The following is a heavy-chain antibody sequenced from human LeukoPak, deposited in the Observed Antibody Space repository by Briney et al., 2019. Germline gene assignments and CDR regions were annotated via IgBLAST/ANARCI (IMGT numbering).Heavy chain of an antibody. CDR2: LSSGDSSS. D-gene: IGHD6-13*01. J-gene: IGHJ4*02. CDR3: AGGSSSWYIDY. Sequence: PGGSLRLSCAASGFTFRNYAMTWFPQTPGKGLEWFSSLSSGDSSSNYADSVKGRFTISRDSSKNTGYLQMNSLRAEDTAVYYCAGGSSSWYIDYWGQGTLVTVSS. V-gene: IGHV3-23*01. CDR1: GFTFRNYA.